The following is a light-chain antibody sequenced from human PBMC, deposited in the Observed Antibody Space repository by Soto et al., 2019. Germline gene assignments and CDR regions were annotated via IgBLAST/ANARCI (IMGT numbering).Light chain of an antibody. CDR2: DAS. CDR1: QDISNY. V-gene: IGKV1-33*01. CDR3: QHYDNLPL. J-gene: IGKJ4*01. Sequence: EIQMTQSPSSLSASVGDRVTITCQASQDISNYLNWYQQKPGKAPKLLIYDASNLETVVPKRFSGSEFGTDFTFANNSLQYEYTATYYCQHYDNLPLFGGGTKVEIK.